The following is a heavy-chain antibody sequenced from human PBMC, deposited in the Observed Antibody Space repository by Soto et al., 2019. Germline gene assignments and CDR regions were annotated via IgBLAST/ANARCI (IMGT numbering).Heavy chain of an antibody. CDR2: IDPSDSQT. Sequence: GESLKISCKGSGYSFAGYWITWVRQKPGKGLEWMGRIDPSDSQTYYSPSFRGHVTISADKSIGTVYLQWSSLKASDSAVYYCARLSRASFALDVWGQGTTVTVSS. D-gene: IGHD3-16*01. J-gene: IGHJ6*02. CDR1: GYSFAGYW. CDR3: ARLSRASFALDV. V-gene: IGHV5-10-1*01.